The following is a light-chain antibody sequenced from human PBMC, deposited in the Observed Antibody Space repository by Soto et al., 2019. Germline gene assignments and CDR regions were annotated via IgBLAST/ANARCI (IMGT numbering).Light chain of an antibody. J-gene: IGKJ1*01. CDR2: KAS. CDR3: QHYNSYSEA. V-gene: IGKV1-5*03. Sequence: DIQMTQSPSTLSGSVGDRVTITCRASQTISSCLAWYQRKPGKAPKLLIYKASTLKSGVPSRFSGSGSGTEFTLTISSLQPDDFATYYCQHYNSYSEAFGQGTKVDIK. CDR1: QTISSC.